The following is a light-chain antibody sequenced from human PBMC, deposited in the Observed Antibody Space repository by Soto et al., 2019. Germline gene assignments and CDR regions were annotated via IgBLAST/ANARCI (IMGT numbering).Light chain of an antibody. V-gene: IGKV1-33*01. CDR3: QQYDNLPIT. J-gene: IGKJ5*01. CDR2: DAS. Sequence: QMTQSPSTLSSSVGDSVTITCQASQDISNYLNWYQQKPGKAPKLLIYDASNLETGVPSRFSGSGSGTDFTFTISSLQPEDIATYYCQQYDNLPITCGQGTRL. CDR1: QDISNY.